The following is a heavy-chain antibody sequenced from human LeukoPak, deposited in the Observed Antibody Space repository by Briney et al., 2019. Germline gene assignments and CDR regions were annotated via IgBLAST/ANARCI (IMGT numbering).Heavy chain of an antibody. D-gene: IGHD1-1*01. V-gene: IGHV4-4*02. J-gene: IGHJ4*02. CDR3: ARDLELERNRWNYYES. CDR2: VSLAGQT. Sequence: SETLSLTCDVSGGSISNTNWWSWVRQPPGQGLEWIGDVSLAGQTNYNPSLNGRVTMSLDESSNQLSLKLTSVTAADTAVYYCARDLELERNRWNYYESWGQGTLVTVSS. CDR1: GGSISNTNW.